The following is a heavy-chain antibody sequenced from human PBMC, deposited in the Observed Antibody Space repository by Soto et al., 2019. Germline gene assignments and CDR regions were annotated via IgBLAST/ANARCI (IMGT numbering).Heavy chain of an antibody. J-gene: IGHJ4*02. CDR1: RGTFSSYA. CDR2: IIPIFSTA. V-gene: IGHV1-69*13. D-gene: IGHD2-2*01. Sequence: SVKGSLKASRGTFSSYAITLVRQAPGQGVEWMGGIIPIFSTANYAQKFQGRVTITADESTSTAYMELSSLRSEDTAVYYCARVKWDIVVVPAATPPYYFDYWGQGTLVTVSS. CDR3: ARVKWDIVVVPAATPPYYFDY.